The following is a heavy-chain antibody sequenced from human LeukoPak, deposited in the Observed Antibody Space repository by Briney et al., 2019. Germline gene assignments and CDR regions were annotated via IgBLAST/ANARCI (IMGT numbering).Heavy chain of an antibody. V-gene: IGHV3-53*01. J-gene: IGHJ4*02. CDR3: ARDASMVRGVWFDY. CDR1: GFTVSSNY. CDR2: IYSGGST. Sequence: EPGGSLRLSCAASGFTVSSNYMSWVRQAPGKGLEWVSVIYSGGSTYYADSVQGRFTISRDNSKNTLYLQMNSLRAEDTAVYYWARDASMVRGVWFDYWGQGTLVTVSS. D-gene: IGHD3-10*01.